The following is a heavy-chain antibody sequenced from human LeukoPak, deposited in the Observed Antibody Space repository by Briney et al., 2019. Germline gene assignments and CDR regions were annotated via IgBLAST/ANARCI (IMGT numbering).Heavy chain of an antibody. CDR2: ISWNSGSI. Sequence: GGSLRLSCAASGFTFDDYAMHWVRQAPGKGLEWVSGISWNSGSIGYADSVKGRFTISRDNAKNFLYLQMNSLRAEDTALYYCAKDMGSGSYCLDYWGQGTLVTVSS. CDR1: GFTFDDYA. CDR3: AKDMGSGSYCLDY. V-gene: IGHV3-9*01. J-gene: IGHJ4*02. D-gene: IGHD1-26*01.